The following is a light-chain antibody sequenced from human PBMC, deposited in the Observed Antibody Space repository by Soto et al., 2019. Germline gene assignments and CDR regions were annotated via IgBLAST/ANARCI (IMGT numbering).Light chain of an antibody. J-gene: IGLJ1*01. CDR1: SGDIGDYNY. Sequence: QSALTQPASVSGSPGQSITISFVGTSGDIGDYNYVSWYQQHPGKVPKVIIYDVSNRPSGVSYRFSGTKSGNTASLTVSGLQAEDEADYYCCSYTRSGTLLFGTGTKLTVL. CDR3: CSYTRSGTLL. V-gene: IGLV2-14*01. CDR2: DVS.